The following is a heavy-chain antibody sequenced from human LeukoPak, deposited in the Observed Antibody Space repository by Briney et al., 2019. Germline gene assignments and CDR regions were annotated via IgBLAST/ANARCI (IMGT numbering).Heavy chain of an antibody. CDR1: GFTFSSYG. V-gene: IGHV3-33*01. CDR3: ARDQGAPEYYFDY. CDR2: IWYDGSNK. J-gene: IGHJ4*02. D-gene: IGHD1-14*01. Sequence: GSLRLSCAASGFTFSSYGMHWVRQAPGKGLEWVAVIWYDGSNKYYADSVKGRFTISRDNSKNTLYLQMNSLRAEDTAVYYCARDQGAPEYYFDYWGQGTLVTVSS.